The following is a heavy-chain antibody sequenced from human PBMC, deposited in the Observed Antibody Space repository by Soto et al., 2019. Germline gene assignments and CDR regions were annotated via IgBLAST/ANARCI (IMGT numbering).Heavy chain of an antibody. D-gene: IGHD6-13*01. J-gene: IGHJ6*04. CDR1: GYTLTELS. Sequence: GASVKVSCKVSGYTLTELSMHWVRQAPGKGLEWMGGFDPEDGETIYAQKFQGRVTMTEDTSTDTAYMELSSLRSEDTAVYYCAGAVGRWYRPISYYGMDVWGKGTTVTVSS. CDR2: FDPEDGET. V-gene: IGHV1-24*01. CDR3: AGAVGRWYRPISYYGMDV.